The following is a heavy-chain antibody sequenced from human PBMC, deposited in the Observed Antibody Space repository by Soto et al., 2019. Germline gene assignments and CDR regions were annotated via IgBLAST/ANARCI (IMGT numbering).Heavy chain of an antibody. CDR3: ATLRWRARGYYYYGMDV. D-gene: IGHD2-15*01. Sequence: ASVKVSCKVSGYTLTELSMHWVRQAPGKGLEWMGGFDPEDGETIYAQKFQGRVSMTEDTSTDTAYMELSSLRSEDTAVYYCATLRWRARGYYYYGMDVWGQGTTVTVSS. J-gene: IGHJ6*02. CDR1: GYTLTELS. V-gene: IGHV1-24*01. CDR2: FDPEDGET.